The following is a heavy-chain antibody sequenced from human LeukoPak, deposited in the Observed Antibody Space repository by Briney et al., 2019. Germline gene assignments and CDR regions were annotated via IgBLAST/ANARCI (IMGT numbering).Heavy chain of an antibody. CDR2: IYYSGST. J-gene: IGHJ4*02. CDR3: AKRDDSGGNLVDL. V-gene: IGHV4-39*02. CDR1: GGSIRSGSHH. Sequence: PSETLSLTCTVSGGSIRSGSHHWAWIRQPPGKGLEWIGCIYYSGSTYYNPSLENRVTISIDTSKNHFSLKVSSLSAADTSVYYCAKRDDSGGNLVDLWGQGTLVTVS. D-gene: IGHD3-22*01.